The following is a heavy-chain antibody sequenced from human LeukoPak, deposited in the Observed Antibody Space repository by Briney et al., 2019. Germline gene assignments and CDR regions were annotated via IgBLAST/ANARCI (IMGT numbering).Heavy chain of an antibody. V-gene: IGHV4-61*02. J-gene: IGHJ5*02. CDR3: ARAVGSSESNWFDP. D-gene: IGHD1-26*01. CDR2: IYTSGST. Sequence: PSETLSLTCTVSGGSISSRSYYWGWIRQPAGKGLEWIGRIYTSGSTNYNPSLKSRVTISLDTSKNQFSLRLSSVTAADTAVYYCARAVGSSESNWFDPWGQGTLATVSS. CDR1: GGSISSRSYY.